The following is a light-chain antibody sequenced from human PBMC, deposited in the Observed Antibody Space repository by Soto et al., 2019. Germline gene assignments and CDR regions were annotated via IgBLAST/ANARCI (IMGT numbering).Light chain of an antibody. Sequence: QSVLTQPPSVSGAPGQSVTISCTGSSSNIGAGYDVHWYQQLPGTAPKLLIYGNSNRPSGVPDRCSGSKSGTSASLAITGLQAEDEADYYCQSYDSSLSGYVFGTGTKVTVL. J-gene: IGLJ1*01. CDR1: SSNIGAGYD. CDR2: GNS. V-gene: IGLV1-40*01. CDR3: QSYDSSLSGYV.